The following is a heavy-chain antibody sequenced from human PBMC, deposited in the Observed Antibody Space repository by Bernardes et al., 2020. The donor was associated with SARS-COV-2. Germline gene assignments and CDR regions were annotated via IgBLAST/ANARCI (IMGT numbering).Heavy chain of an antibody. V-gene: IGHV3-74*01. CDR3: ARDRYGANDY. J-gene: IGHJ4*02. Sequence: GGSLRLSCAASGFTFSDYWMHWVRQAPGKGLEWVSRINNDGTTTPCADSVKGRITISRDNSKNTLYLQMNSLRAEDTAVYFCARDRYGANDYWGQGTLVTVSS. CDR1: GFTFSDYW. D-gene: IGHD4-17*01. CDR2: INNDGTTT.